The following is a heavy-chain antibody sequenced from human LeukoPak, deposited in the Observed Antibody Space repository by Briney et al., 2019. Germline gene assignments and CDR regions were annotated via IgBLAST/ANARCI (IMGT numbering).Heavy chain of an antibody. Sequence: PGGSLRLSCAASGFTFSSYWMHWVRQAPGKGLVWVSRINGDGSSTSYADSVKGRFTISRDNAKNTLYLQMNSLGAEDTAVYYCARGSSVVGLDWGQGTLVTVSS. CDR2: INGDGSST. CDR3: ARGSSVVGLD. CDR1: GFTFSSYW. D-gene: IGHD2-15*01. V-gene: IGHV3-74*01. J-gene: IGHJ4*02.